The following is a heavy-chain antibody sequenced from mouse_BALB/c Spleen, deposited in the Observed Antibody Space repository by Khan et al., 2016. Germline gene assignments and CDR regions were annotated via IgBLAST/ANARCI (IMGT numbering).Heavy chain of an antibody. J-gene: IGHJ2*01. CDR1: GYSIPSHYS. CDR3: ATSTSGYWYYFDY. CDR2: IHYSGST. V-gene: IGHV3-1*02. D-gene: IGHD3-1*01. Sequence: EVQLQESGPDLVKPSQSLSLTCTVTGYSIPSHYSWHWIRHFPGNKLEWMGYIHYSGSTNYNPSLQSRISITRDTSKNQFFLQLNSVTTEDTATCYCATSTSGYWYYFDYWGQGTTLTVSS.